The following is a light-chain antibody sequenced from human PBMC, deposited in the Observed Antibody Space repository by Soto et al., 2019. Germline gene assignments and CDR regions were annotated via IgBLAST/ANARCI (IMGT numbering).Light chain of an antibody. V-gene: IGKV3-15*01. J-gene: IGKJ1*01. CDR1: PGVNRN. CDR2: GAS. Sequence: IVVKQSSAPLSVSSGEKGHLFCKARPGVNRNLARYQQKPGQAPRLLIYGASTRATGIPARFSGSGSGTEFTLTISSLQSEDFAVYYCQQYNNWPPWTFGQGTKVEIK. CDR3: QQYNNWPPWT.